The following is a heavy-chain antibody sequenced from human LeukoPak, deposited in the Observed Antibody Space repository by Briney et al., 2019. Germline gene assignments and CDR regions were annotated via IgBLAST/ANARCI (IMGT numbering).Heavy chain of an antibody. Sequence: GGSLRLSCAASGFTFSSYGMHWVRQAPGKGLEWVAFIRYDGSNKYYADSVKGRFTISRDNSKNTLYLQMNSLRAEDTAVYYCARDDQPYSGSYLFDYWGQGTLVTVSS. D-gene: IGHD1-26*01. CDR2: IRYDGSNK. V-gene: IGHV3-30*02. CDR3: ARDDQPYSGSYLFDY. J-gene: IGHJ4*02. CDR1: GFTFSSYG.